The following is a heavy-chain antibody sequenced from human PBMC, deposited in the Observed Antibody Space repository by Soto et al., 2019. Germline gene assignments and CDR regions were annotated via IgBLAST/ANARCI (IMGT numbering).Heavy chain of an antibody. D-gene: IGHD5-12*01. V-gene: IGHV1-46*01. CDR2: INPSGGST. J-gene: IGHJ3*02. Sequence: GASVKVSCKASGYTFTSYYMHWVRQAPGQGLEWMGIINPSGGSTSYAQKFQGRVTITADKSTSTAYMELSSLRSEDTAVYYCARGGGYAAFDIWGQGTMVTVSS. CDR3: ARGGGYAAFDI. CDR1: GYTFTSYY.